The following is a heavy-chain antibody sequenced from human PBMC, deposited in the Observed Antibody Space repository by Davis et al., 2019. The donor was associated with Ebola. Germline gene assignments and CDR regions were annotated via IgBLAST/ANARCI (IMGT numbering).Heavy chain of an antibody. J-gene: IGHJ4*02. CDR3: ARDRGYSYAVYYFDY. V-gene: IGHV1-18*01. Sequence: ASVPVSCKASGYTFTSYGISWVRQAPGQGLEWMGWISAYNGNTNYAQKLQGRVTMTRDTSTSTVYMELSSLRSEDTAVYYCARDRGYSYAVYYFDYWGQGTLVTVSS. CDR2: ISAYNGNT. CDR1: GYTFTSYG. D-gene: IGHD5-18*01.